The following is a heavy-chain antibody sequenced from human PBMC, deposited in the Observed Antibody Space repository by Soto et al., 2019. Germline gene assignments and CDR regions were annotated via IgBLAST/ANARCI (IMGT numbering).Heavy chain of an antibody. CDR2: ISPFTGDT. V-gene: IGHV1-18*04. J-gene: IGHJ4*02. D-gene: IGHD2-15*01. Sequence: ASVKVSCKASGYTFTNYGINWVRQAPGQGLEWMGRISPFTGDTHYTQSLQGRITMTTDTSTSTAYMELRSLRSADTAVYYCARSCSGGSCHSAYWGQGTLVTVSS. CDR1: GYTFTNYG. CDR3: ARSCSGGSCHSAY.